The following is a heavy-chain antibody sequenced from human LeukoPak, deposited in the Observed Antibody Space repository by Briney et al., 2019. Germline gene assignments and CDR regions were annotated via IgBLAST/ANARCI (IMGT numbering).Heavy chain of an antibody. Sequence: GGSLGLSCTGSGFIFSRYAVSSVRQAPGKGLEWVSAISKNTVDTYYADSVKGRLTISKDSSKNTVYLQMNSLRAEDTAVYYCVRDMEPLRYFDTWGQGTLVTVSS. CDR1: GFIFSRYA. D-gene: IGHD3-9*01. J-gene: IGHJ4*02. CDR2: ISKNTVDT. CDR3: VRDMEPLRYFDT. V-gene: IGHV3-23*01.